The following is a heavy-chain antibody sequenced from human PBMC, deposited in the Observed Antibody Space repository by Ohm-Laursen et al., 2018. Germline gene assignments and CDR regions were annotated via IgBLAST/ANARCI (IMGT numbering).Heavy chain of an antibody. Sequence: SSLRLSCSASGFTFSSYGMHWVRRAPGKGLEWVAVIWYDGSNKYYADSVKGRFTISRDNSKNTLYLQMNSLRAEDTAVYYCARASSSIAVAGLDYWGQGTLVTVSS. J-gene: IGHJ4*02. D-gene: IGHD6-19*01. V-gene: IGHV3-33*01. CDR2: IWYDGSNK. CDR1: GFTFSSYG. CDR3: ARASSSIAVAGLDY.